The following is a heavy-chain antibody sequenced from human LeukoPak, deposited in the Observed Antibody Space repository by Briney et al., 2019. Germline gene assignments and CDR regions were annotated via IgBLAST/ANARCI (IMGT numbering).Heavy chain of an antibody. Sequence: GGSLRLSCAASGFTFSSYAMSWVRQAPGKGLEWVSAISGSGGSTYYADSVKGRFTISRDNSKNTLYLQMNSLRAEDTAVYYCARGQSITMVRGSLIYWGQGTLVTVSS. CDR2: ISGSGGST. CDR3: ARGQSITMVRGSLIY. J-gene: IGHJ4*02. V-gene: IGHV3-23*01. CDR1: GFTFSSYA. D-gene: IGHD3-10*01.